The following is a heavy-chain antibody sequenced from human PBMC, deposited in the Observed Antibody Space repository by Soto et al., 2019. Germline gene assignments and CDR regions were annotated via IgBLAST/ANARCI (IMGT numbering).Heavy chain of an antibody. V-gene: IGHV4-34*01. CDR2: INHSGST. Sequence: ASETLSLTCAVYGGSFSGYYWSWIRQPPGKGLEWIGEINHSGSTNYNPSLKSRVTISVDTSKNQFSLKLSSVTAADTAVYYCARGIVVVVAATLRYYYMDVWGKGTTVTVS. CDR3: ARGIVVVVAATLRYYYMDV. J-gene: IGHJ6*03. D-gene: IGHD2-15*01. CDR1: GGSFSGYY.